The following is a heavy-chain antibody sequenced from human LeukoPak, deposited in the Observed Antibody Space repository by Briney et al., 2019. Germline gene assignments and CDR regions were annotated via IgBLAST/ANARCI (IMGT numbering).Heavy chain of an antibody. J-gene: IGHJ5*02. D-gene: IGHD5-12*01. CDR2: IYSGGST. CDR3: ARMGSGYDYYGLVNWFDP. V-gene: IGHV3-53*01. Sequence: PGGSLRLSCAASGFTVSSNYMSWVRQAPGKGLEWVSVIYSGGSTYYADSVKGRFTISGDNSKNTLYLQMNSLRAEDTAVYYCARMGSGYDYYGLVNWFDPWGQGTLVTVSS. CDR1: GFTVSSNY.